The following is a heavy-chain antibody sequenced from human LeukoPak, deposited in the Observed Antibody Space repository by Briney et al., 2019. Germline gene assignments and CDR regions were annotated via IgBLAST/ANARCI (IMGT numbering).Heavy chain of an antibody. Sequence: GGSLRLSCAASGFTVSANYMSWVRQAPGKGLEWVALISYDGSNKYDADSVKGRFTISRDNSKNTLYLQMNSLRGEDTAVYYCARDFGPVAFDIWGQGTMVSVSS. CDR1: GFTVSANY. CDR2: ISYDGSNK. J-gene: IGHJ3*02. CDR3: ARDFGPVAFDI. D-gene: IGHD3-10*01. V-gene: IGHV3-30-3*01.